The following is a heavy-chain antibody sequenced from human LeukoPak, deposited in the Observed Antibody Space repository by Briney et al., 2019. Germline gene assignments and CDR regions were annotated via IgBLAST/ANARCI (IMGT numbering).Heavy chain of an antibody. CDR1: GFTFSNYA. Sequence: GGSLRLSCAASGFTFSNYAVMWVRQAPGQGLEWVSAITSGGAPRYSDSVKGRFTISSDNYKNTLYLQVNSLRAEDTAQYFCARDPYGDYIGAFEFWGRGTVVTVSS. D-gene: IGHD4-17*01. CDR3: ARDPYGDYIGAFEF. J-gene: IGHJ3*01. CDR2: ITSGGAP. V-gene: IGHV3-23*01.